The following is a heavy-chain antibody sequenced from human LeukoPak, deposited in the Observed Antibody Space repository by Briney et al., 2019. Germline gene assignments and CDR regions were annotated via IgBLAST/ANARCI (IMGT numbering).Heavy chain of an antibody. Sequence: GGSLRLSCAASRFTFSRYAISSVSQAPGKWLEWVSSITSSGEETYYADSGKGRFTISRDNSRYTLYLQMNSLRAEDTAVYYCAKDRPNYHGPGGDYYKRDGDYWGQGTLVTVSS. V-gene: IGHV3-23*01. J-gene: IGHJ4*02. CDR2: ITSSGEET. D-gene: IGHD3-10*01. CDR1: RFTFSRYA. CDR3: AKDRPNYHGPGGDYYKRDGDY.